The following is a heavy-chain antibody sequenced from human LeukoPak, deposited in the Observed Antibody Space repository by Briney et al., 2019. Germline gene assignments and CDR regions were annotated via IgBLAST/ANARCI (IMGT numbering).Heavy chain of an antibody. J-gene: IGHJ4*02. V-gene: IGHV3-30*02. CDR2: IRYDGSTK. CDR1: AFIFSSYG. D-gene: IGHD2-2*01. CDR3: PKDAGGSTSLFDH. Sequence: GGSLRLSCAAAAFIFSSYGMHWVRQAPGKGLEWVAFIRYDGSTKYYADSVKGRFTISRDNSKNTLYLKMNSVRADDTAVYYCPKDAGGSTSLFDHWGGGTL.